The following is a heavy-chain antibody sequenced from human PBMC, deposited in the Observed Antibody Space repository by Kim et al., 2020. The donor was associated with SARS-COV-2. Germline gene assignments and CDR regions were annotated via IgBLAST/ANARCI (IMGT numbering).Heavy chain of an antibody. CDR2: INHSGST. J-gene: IGHJ6*01. CDR3: ARGRSSSYGYYYYYYGMDV. CDR1: GGSFSGYY. D-gene: IGHD5-18*01. V-gene: IGHV4-34*01. Sequence: SETLSLTCAVYGGSFSGYYWSWIRQPPGKGLEWIGEINHSGSTNYNPSLKSRVTISVDTSKNQFSLKLSSVTAADTAVYYCARGRSSSYGYYYYYYGMDV.